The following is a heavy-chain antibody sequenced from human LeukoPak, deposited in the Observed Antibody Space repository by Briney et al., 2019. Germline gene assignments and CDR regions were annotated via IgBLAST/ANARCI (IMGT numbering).Heavy chain of an antibody. CDR1: GFTFRSYT. Sequence: GRSLRLSCTTSGFTFRSYTIHWVRQAPGRGLEWVAVISHDGSKKYYADSVKGRFTISRDNAKNSLYLQMNSLRAEDTAVYYCARDGPSSEGAFDIWGQGTMVTVSS. CDR3: ARDGPSSEGAFDI. V-gene: IGHV3-30-3*01. CDR2: ISHDGSKK. J-gene: IGHJ3*02. D-gene: IGHD3-22*01.